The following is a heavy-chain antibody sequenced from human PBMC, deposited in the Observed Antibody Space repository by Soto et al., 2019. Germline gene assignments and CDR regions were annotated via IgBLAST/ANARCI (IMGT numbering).Heavy chain of an antibody. Sequence: QVQLQESGPGLVKPSGTLSLTCAVSGGSISSSNWWSWVRQPPGKGLEWIGEIYHSGSTNYNPSLKSRVTISVDKPTNKFSQKLSSVTAADTAVYYCARYLAPATSDYGMDVWGQRTTVTVSS. V-gene: IGHV4-4*02. CDR3: ARYLAPATSDYGMDV. J-gene: IGHJ6*02. CDR1: GGSISSSNW. CDR2: IYHSGST. D-gene: IGHD5-12*01.